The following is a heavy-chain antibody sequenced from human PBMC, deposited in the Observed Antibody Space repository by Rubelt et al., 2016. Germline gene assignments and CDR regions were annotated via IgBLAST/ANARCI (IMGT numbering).Heavy chain of an antibody. CDR1: GGSINSSIHY. Sequence: QLQLNESGPGLVKPSETLSLTCPVSGGSINSSIHYWGWIRPPPGKGLEWLGSVLYNGGTYYNPSLKCRVTISVDTSKNEFSLKLSSVTAADTAVDYCARGETVTPAQYNWFDPWGQGTLVTVSS. J-gene: IGHJ5*02. D-gene: IGHD4-11*01. V-gene: IGHV4-39*07. CDR2: VLYNGGT. CDR3: ARGETVTPAQYNWFDP.